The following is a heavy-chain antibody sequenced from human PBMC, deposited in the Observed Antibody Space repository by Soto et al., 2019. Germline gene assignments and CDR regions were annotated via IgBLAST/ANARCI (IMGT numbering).Heavy chain of an antibody. D-gene: IGHD3-10*01. V-gene: IGHV3-23*01. Sequence: GGSLRLSCVGSGFSFDNFAMRWVRQAPGKGLEWVSSISARSSTTYYAGSVKGRFTISRDNSKNTLYLQMNSLTAEDTAVYYCAKVFYDSGTTFFGVDVWGQGTTVTVSS. CDR1: GFSFDNFA. CDR2: ISARSSTT. CDR3: AKVFYDSGTTFFGVDV. J-gene: IGHJ6*02.